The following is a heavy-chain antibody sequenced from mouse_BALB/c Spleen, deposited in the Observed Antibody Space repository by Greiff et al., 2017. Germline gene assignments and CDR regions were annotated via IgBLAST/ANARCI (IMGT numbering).Heavy chain of an antibody. CDR1: GFSLTSYG. V-gene: IGHV2-2*02. CDR2: IWSGGST. J-gene: IGHJ1*01. Sequence: QVQLKQSGPGLVQPSQSLSITCTVSGFSLTSYGVHWVRQSPGKGLEWLGVIWSGGSTDYNAAFISRLSISKDNSKSQVFFKMNSLQANDTAIYYCARGAYYRYPSWYFDVWGAGTTVTVSS. D-gene: IGHD2-14*01. CDR3: ARGAYYRYPSWYFDV.